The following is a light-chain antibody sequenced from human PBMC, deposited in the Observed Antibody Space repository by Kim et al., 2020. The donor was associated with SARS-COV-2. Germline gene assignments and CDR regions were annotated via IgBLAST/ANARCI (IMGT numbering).Light chain of an antibody. CDR3: ATWEDSLNGPV. Sequence: QSVLTQPPSASGTPGRRVTISCSGSTSDIGSNTVNWYQQLPGTAPKLLIYSNDQRPSGVSDRISGSKSDTSASLVISGLQSEDEGDYYCATWEDSLNGPVFGGGTQLTVL. CDR1: TSDIGSNT. J-gene: IGLJ2*01. V-gene: IGLV1-44*01. CDR2: SND.